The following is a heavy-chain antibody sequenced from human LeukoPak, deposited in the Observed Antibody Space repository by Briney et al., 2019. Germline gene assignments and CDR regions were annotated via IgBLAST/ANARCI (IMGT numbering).Heavy chain of an antibody. J-gene: IGHJ4*02. CDR2: IKEDGSDK. Sequence: GGSLRLSCVASGFMFSSYWMTWVRQAPGKGLEWVANIKEDGSDKYYVDSVKGRFTISRDNVKNSLYLQMNNLRAEDTAVYYCARSAAGLDCWGQGTLVTVSS. CDR1: GFMFSSYW. D-gene: IGHD6-13*01. V-gene: IGHV3-7*01. CDR3: ARSAAGLDC.